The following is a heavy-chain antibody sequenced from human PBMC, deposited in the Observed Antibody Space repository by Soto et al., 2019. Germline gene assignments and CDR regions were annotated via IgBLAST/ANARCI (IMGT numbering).Heavy chain of an antibody. D-gene: IGHD4-17*01. J-gene: IGHJ4*02. V-gene: IGHV4-59*01. CDR1: GGSISSYY. Sequence: SETLSLTCTVSGGSISSYYLSWIRQPPGKGLEWIGYIYYSGSTNYNPSLKSRVTISVDTSKNQFSLKLSSVTAADTAVYYCARTTSLDYWGQGTLVTVSS. CDR2: IYYSGST. CDR3: ARTTSLDY.